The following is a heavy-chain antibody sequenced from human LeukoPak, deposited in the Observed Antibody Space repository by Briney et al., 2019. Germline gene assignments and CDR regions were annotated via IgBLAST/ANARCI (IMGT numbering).Heavy chain of an antibody. CDR3: ARVGGYREKYYYYYMDV. J-gene: IGHJ6*03. CDR2: IIPIFGTA. V-gene: IGHV1-69*13. D-gene: IGHD3-22*01. Sequence: SVKVSCTASGGTFSSYAISWVRQAPGQGLEWMGGIIPIFGTANYAQKFQGRVTITADESTSTAYMELSSLRSEDTAVYYCARVGGYREKYYYYYMDVWGKGTTVTVSS. CDR1: GGTFSSYA.